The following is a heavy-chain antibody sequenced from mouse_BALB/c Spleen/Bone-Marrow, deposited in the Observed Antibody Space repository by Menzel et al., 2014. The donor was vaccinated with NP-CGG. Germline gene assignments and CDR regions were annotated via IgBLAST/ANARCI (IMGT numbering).Heavy chain of an antibody. J-gene: IGHJ4*01. CDR1: GISITTGNYR. CDR2: IYYRGTI. D-gene: IGHD2-12*01. CDR3: ARAYYRYAMDY. Sequence: EVQVVESGPGLVKPSQTVSLTCTVTGISITTGNYRWSWIRQFPGSKLEWIGYIYYRGTISYNPSLTSRTTITRDTSKNQFFLEMNSLTAEDTATYYCARAYYRYAMDYWGQGTSVTVSS. V-gene: IGHV3-5*02.